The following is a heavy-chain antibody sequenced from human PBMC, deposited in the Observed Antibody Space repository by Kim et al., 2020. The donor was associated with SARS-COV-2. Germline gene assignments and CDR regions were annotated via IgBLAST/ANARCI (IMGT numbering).Heavy chain of an antibody. CDR1: GGSISSYY. Sequence: SETLSLTCTVSGGSISSYYWSWIRQPPGKGLEWIGYIYYSGSTNYNPSLKSRVTISVDTSKNQFSLKLSSVTAADTAVYYCARAVPYSISPRYNWFDPWGQGTLVTVSS. D-gene: IGHD6-6*01. CDR3: ARAVPYSISPRYNWFDP. V-gene: IGHV4-59*01. J-gene: IGHJ5*02. CDR2: IYYSGST.